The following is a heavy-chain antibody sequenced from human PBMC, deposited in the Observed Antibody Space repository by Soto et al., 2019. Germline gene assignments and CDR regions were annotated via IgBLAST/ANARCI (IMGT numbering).Heavy chain of an antibody. J-gene: IGHJ4*02. CDR3: ANSARHYYDSSGYANYFDY. D-gene: IGHD3-22*01. Sequence: EVQLLESGGGLVQPGGSLRLSCAASGFTFSSYAMSWVHQAPGKGLEWVSAISGSGGSTYYADSVKGRFTISRDNSKNTVYLQMNTLRAEDTAVYYCANSARHYYDSSGYANYFDYWGQGTLVTVSS. CDR2: ISGSGGST. CDR1: GFTFSSYA. V-gene: IGHV3-23*01.